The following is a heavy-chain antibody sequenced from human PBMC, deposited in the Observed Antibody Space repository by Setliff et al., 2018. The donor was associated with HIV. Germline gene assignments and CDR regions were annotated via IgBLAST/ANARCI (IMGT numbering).Heavy chain of an antibody. D-gene: IGHD2-2*01. CDR3: ARARRDSSTYPNGY. CDR1: GYTFTRYG. J-gene: IGHJ4*02. V-gene: IGHV1-18*01. CDR2: ISAYNGNT. Sequence: ASVKVSCKASGYTFTRYGITWVRQAPGQGLEWMAWISAYNGNTNYAQKLQGRLTMTTDTSTSTAYMELRSLRSDDTAVYYCARARRDSSTYPNGYWGQGTLVTVSS.